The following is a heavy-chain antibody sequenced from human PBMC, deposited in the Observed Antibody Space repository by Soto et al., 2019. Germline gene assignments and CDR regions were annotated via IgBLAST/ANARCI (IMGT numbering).Heavy chain of an antibody. V-gene: IGHV4-59*08. J-gene: IGHJ3*02. CDR2: IFYDGTT. D-gene: IGHD7-27*01. CDR3: AGHHWGQAFDI. Sequence: SETLSLTCTVSGGSISDYYWNWIRQPPGKGLEWIGFIFYDGTTKYNPALDSRVTMSVDTSKIQFSLRLTSVTAADTAVYYCAGHHWGQAFDIWGPGSMVTVS. CDR1: GGSISDYY.